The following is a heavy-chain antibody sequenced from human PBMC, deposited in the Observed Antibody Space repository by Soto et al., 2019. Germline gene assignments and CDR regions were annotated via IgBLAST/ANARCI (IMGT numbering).Heavy chain of an antibody. CDR2: IIPIFGTA. Sequence: ASVKVSCKASGGTFSSYAISWVRQAPGQGLEWMGGIIPIFGTANYAQKFQGRVTITADESTSTAYMELSSLRSEDTAVYYCARDPDAAAMVSVYYYGTDVWGQGTTVTVSS. CDR3: ARDPDAAAMVSVYYYGTDV. CDR1: GGTFSSYA. J-gene: IGHJ6*02. V-gene: IGHV1-69*13. D-gene: IGHD2-2*01.